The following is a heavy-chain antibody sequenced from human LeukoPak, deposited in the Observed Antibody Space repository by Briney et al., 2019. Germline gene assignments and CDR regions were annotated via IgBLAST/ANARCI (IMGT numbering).Heavy chain of an antibody. D-gene: IGHD6-13*01. CDR1: GGSISSSTYY. Sequence: PSETLSLTCTVSGGSISSSTYYWGWIRQPPGKGLEWIGYIYYSGSTNYNPSLKSRVTISVDTSKNQFSLKLSSVTAADTAVYYCAREGIAAAGFDYWGQGTLVTVSS. V-gene: IGHV4-61*01. CDR2: IYYSGST. J-gene: IGHJ4*02. CDR3: AREGIAAAGFDY.